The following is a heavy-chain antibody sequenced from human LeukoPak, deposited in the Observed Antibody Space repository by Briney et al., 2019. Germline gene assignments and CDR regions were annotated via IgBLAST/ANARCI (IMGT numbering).Heavy chain of an antibody. J-gene: IGHJ4*02. V-gene: IGHV4-38-2*01. D-gene: IGHD6-13*01. Sequence: PSETLSLTCGVSGYSISRGYYWAWIRQPPGKGLEWIGTIYHIGSTYYNPSLESRVTISVDTSKNEFSLNLNSVTAADTAVYYCAAAGWIITSGIYYWGQGALVTVSS. CDR1: GYSISRGYY. CDR3: AAAGWIITSGIYY. CDR2: IYHIGST.